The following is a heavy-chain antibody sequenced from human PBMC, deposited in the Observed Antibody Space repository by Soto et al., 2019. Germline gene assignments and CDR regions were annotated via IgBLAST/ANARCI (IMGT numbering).Heavy chain of an antibody. D-gene: IGHD2-15*01. CDR2: IIPIFGTA. Sequence: GASVKVSCKASGGTFSSYAISWVRQAPGQGLEWMGGIIPIFGTANYAQKFQGRVTITADESTSTAYMELSSLRSEDTAVYYCARVVDGDYYYGMDVWGQGTTVTVSS. CDR3: ARVVDGDYYYGMDV. V-gene: IGHV1-69*13. CDR1: GGTFSSYA. J-gene: IGHJ6*02.